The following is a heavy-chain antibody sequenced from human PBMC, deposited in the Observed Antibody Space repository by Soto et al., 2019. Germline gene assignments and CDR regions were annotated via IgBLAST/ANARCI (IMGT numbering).Heavy chain of an antibody. J-gene: IGHJ4*02. CDR3: ARLIKRGSGWKGPDY. D-gene: IGHD3-22*01. CDR2: IYYSGNT. V-gene: IGHV4-39*01. Sequence: QLQLQESGPGLVKPSETLSLTCTVSGGSISSSSYYWGWIRQPPGKGLEWIGSIYYSGNTYYNSSLKSRVTISVDTSKNQFSLELSSVTAADTAVYHCARLIKRGSGWKGPDYWGQGTLVTVSS. CDR1: GGSISSSSYY.